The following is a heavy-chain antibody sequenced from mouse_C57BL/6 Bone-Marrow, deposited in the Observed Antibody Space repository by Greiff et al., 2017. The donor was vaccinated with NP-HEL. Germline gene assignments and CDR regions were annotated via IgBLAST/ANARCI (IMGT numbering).Heavy chain of an antibody. CDR2: INPSTGGT. Sequence: VQLQQSGPELVKPGASVKISCKASGYSFTGYYMNWVKQSPEKSLEWIGEINPSTGGTTYNQKFKAKATLTVDKSSSTAYMQLKSLTSEDSAVYYCARRGDFYWYFDVWGTGTTVTVSS. V-gene: IGHV1-42*01. CDR3: ARRGDFYWYFDV. CDR1: GYSFTGYY. J-gene: IGHJ1*03. D-gene: IGHD2-13*01.